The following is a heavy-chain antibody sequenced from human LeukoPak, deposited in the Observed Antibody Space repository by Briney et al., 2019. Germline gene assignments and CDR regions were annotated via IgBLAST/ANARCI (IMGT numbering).Heavy chain of an antibody. CDR3: ARATVSRGPNYYGMDV. J-gene: IGHJ6*02. D-gene: IGHD4-11*01. Sequence: ASETLSLTCTVSGGSISSGGYYWSWIRQHPGKGLEWIGYIYYSGSTYYNPSLKSRVTISVDTSKNQFSLKLSSVTAADTAVYYCARATVSRGPNYYGMDVWGQGTTATVSS. CDR2: IYYSGST. CDR1: GGSISSGGYY. V-gene: IGHV4-31*03.